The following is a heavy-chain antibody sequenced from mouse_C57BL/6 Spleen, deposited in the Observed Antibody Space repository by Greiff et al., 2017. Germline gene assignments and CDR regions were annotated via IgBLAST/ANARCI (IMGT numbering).Heavy chain of an antibody. V-gene: IGHV1-15*01. CDR3: TRSLLYY. CDR1: GYTFTDYE. CDR2: IDPETGGT. D-gene: IGHD2-10*01. J-gene: IGHJ2*01. Sequence: QVQLQQSGAELVRPGASVTLSCKASGYTFTDYEMHWVKQTPVHGLEWIGAIDPETGGTAYNQKFKGKAILTADKSSSTAYMELRSRTSEDSAVYYCTRSLLYYWGQGTTRTVSS.